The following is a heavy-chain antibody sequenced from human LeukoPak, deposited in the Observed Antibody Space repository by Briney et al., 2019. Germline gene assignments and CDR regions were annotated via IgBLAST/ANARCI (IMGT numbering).Heavy chain of an antibody. CDR1: GFTFSSYA. Sequence: GGSLRLSCAASGFTFSSYAMSWVRQAPGKGLEWVSYISSSGSTIYYADSVKGRFTISRDNAKNSLYLQMNSLRAEDTAVYYCAKDPPEVEVVTAFDYWGQGTLVTVSS. CDR2: ISSSGSTI. V-gene: IGHV3-48*04. J-gene: IGHJ4*02. CDR3: AKDPPEVEVVTAFDY. D-gene: IGHD2-21*02.